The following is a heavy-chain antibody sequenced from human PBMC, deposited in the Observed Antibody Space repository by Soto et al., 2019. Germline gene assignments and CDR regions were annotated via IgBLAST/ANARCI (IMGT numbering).Heavy chain of an antibody. CDR1: GASISSSYW. CDR2: IYHSSSP. CDR3: ARGLIGVAGTWDY. V-gene: IGHV4-4*02. J-gene: IGHJ4*02. Sequence: SETLSLTCAVSGASISSSYWWSWVRQPPGKGLEWIGEIYHSSSPNYNLSLKSRVTISVDKSKNQFSLKLSSMTAADTAVYYCARGLIGVAGTWDYWSQGTLVTVSS. D-gene: IGHD3-22*01.